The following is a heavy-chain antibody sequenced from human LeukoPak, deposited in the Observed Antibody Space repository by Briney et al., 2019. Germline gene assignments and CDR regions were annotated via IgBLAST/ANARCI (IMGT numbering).Heavy chain of an antibody. J-gene: IGHJ3*02. D-gene: IGHD3-22*01. Sequence: SETLSLTCTVSGGSISSYYWSWIRQPAGKGLEWIGRIYTSGSTNYNPSLKSRVTMSVDTSKNQFSLKLSSVTAADTAVYYCAREADYYDSSGYYSPGAFDIWGQGTMVTVSS. V-gene: IGHV4-4*07. CDR2: IYTSGST. CDR3: AREADYYDSSGYYSPGAFDI. CDR1: GGSISSYY.